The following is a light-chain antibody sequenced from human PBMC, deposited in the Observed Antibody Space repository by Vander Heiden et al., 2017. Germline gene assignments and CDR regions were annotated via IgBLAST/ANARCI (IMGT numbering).Light chain of an antibody. V-gene: IGKV3-15*01. CDR1: QSVRNN. Sequence: EIELTQSPASLSVSTGDRATLSCRGSQSVRNNLAWYQQKPGQAPRLLIFGASSRATGVPARFTASGFGTEFSLTISSLQSEDVARYFCQQYNEWPYTFGQGTELGIK. J-gene: IGKJ2*01. CDR3: QQYNEWPYT. CDR2: GAS.